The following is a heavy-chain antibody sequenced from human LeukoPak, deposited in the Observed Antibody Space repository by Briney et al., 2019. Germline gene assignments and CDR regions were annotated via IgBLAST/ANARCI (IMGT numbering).Heavy chain of an antibody. CDR1: GGTFSSYA. J-gene: IGHJ4*02. Sequence: SCKASGGTFSSYAISWVRQAPGQGLEWIGETTHSGSTDYSPSLKSRVSVSVDTSKNQFSLRLTSVTAADTAVYYCARGPAYSWLRSGSVCFFDFWGQGVLVTVSS. CDR3: ARGPAYSWLRSGSVCFFDF. V-gene: IGHV4-34*01. D-gene: IGHD6-19*01. CDR2: TTHSGST.